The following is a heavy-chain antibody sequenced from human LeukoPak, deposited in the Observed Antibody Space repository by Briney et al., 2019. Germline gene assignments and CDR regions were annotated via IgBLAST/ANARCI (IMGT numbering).Heavy chain of an antibody. Sequence: ASVRVSCKASGYTFTSYDFNWVRQATGQRPEWMGWMSPNSGDTGYAQKFQDRVTMTRNTSISTAYMELSSLRSDDTAVYYCARGPPNWGYDYWGPGTLVTVSS. CDR2: MSPNSGDT. CDR3: ARGPPNWGYDY. D-gene: IGHD7-27*01. V-gene: IGHV1-8*01. J-gene: IGHJ4*02. CDR1: GYTFTSYD.